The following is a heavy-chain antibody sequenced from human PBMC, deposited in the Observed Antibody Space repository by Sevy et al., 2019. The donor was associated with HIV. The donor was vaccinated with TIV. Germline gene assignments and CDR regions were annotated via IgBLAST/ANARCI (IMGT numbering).Heavy chain of an antibody. J-gene: IGHJ4*02. CDR1: GFTFSSTW. Sequence: GGSLRLSCAASGFTFSSTWMHWIRQVSGKGLEWVSRIATDPSDIIYAVSVRGRFTISRDNAKNTLYLQINDLRAEDTGVYYCATELAKTGPTPIEYWGQGTLVTVSS. CDR2: IATDPSDI. V-gene: IGHV3-74*01. CDR3: ATELAKTGPTPIEY. D-gene: IGHD1-7*01.